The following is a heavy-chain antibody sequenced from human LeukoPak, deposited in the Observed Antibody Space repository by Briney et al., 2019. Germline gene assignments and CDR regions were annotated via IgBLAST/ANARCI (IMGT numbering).Heavy chain of an antibody. V-gene: IGHV3-15*01. J-gene: IGHJ4*02. CDR2: SKSQNDGGTP. CDR3: TTGLRRGYSYGY. Sequence: VGCLRPSRAASVLTFSSACMSWVREAPGRGREWVGRSKSQNDGGTPDYAAPVKGRFTVSRDDSENTLYLQMNSLVTEDTAVYYCTTGLRRGYSYGYWGQGALVTVSS. CDR1: VLTFSSAC. D-gene: IGHD5-18*01.